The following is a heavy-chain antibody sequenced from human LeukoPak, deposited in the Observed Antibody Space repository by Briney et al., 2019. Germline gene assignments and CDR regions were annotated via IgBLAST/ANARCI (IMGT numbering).Heavy chain of an antibody. D-gene: IGHD6-13*01. V-gene: IGHV1-69*05. CDR1: GGTFSSYA. CDR2: IIPIFGTA. J-gene: IGHJ4*02. CDR3: ARDRQQLEGFDY. Sequence: SVKVSCKASGGTFSSYAISWVRQAPGQGLEWMGGIIPIFGTANYAQKFQGRVTITTDESTSTAYMELSSLRSDDTAVYYCARDRQQLEGFDYWGQGTLVTVSS.